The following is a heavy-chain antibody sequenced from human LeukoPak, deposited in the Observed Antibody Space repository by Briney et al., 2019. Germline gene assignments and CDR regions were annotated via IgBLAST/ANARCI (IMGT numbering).Heavy chain of an antibody. CDR3: AVDYYGSGSYYPTPPGDY. D-gene: IGHD3-10*01. CDR2: ISAYNGNT. J-gene: IGHJ4*02. Sequence: ASVKVSCKASGYTFTSYGISWVRQAPGQGLEWMGWISAYNGNTNYAQKLQGRVTMTTDTSTSTAYMELRSLRSDDTAVYYCAVDYYGSGSYYPTPPGDYWGQGTLVTVSS. CDR1: GYTFTSYG. V-gene: IGHV1-18*01.